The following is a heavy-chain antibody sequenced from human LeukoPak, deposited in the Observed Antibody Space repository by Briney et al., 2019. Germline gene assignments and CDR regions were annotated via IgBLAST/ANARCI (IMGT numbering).Heavy chain of an antibody. V-gene: IGHV3-33*01. D-gene: IGHD4-11*01. CDR1: GFTFSSYG. CDR2: IWYDGSNK. J-gene: IGHJ6*03. CDR3: ARGPDTVYYYYYYMDV. Sequence: GSLRLSCAASGFTFSSYGMHWVRQAPGKGLEWVAVIWYDGSNKYYADSVKGRFTISRDNSKNTLYLQMNSLRAEDTAVYYCARGPDTVYYYYYYMDVWGKGTTVTVSS.